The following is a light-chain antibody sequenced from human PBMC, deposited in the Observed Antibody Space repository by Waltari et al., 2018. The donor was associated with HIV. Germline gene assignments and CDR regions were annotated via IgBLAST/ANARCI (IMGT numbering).Light chain of an antibody. V-gene: IGKV1-39*01. CDR2: AAS. CDR1: QTISNF. Sequence: DTQMTQSPSSLSASVGDRVTIACRASQTISNFLNWYQQRPGNAPRLLICAASTLQSGVPSRFSGSGSGTDFTLTISSLQPEEFASYYCQQSYVSPWTFGQGTRVDLK. J-gene: IGKJ1*01. CDR3: QQSYVSPWT.